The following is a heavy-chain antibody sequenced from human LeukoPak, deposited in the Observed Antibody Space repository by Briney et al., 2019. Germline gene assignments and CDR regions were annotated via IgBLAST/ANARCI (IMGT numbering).Heavy chain of an antibody. CDR3: ARGLRITIFGVVIPPGWFDP. D-gene: IGHD3-3*01. CDR1: GGSISSSSYY. CDR2: IYYSGST. V-gene: IGHV4-39*01. Sequence: SETLSLTCTVSGGSISSSSYYWGWIRQPPGTGLEWIGSIYYSGSTYYNPSLKSRVTISVDTSKNQFSLRLSSVTAADTAVYYCARGLRITIFGVVIPPGWFDPWGQGTLVTVSS. J-gene: IGHJ5*02.